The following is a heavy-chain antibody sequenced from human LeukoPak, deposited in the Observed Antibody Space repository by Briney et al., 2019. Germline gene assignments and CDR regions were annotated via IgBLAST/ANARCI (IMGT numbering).Heavy chain of an antibody. D-gene: IGHD6-19*01. CDR1: GGSISSYY. CDR2: IYYSGST. J-gene: IGHJ4*02. Sequence: SETLSLTCTVSGGSISSYYWSWIRQPPGKGLEWIGYIYYSGSTNYNPSLKSRVTISVDTSRNQFSLKLSSVTAADTAVYYCASTLERPEQWLDPWSYDYWGQGTLVTVSS. V-gene: IGHV4-59*01. CDR3: ASTLERPEQWLDPWSYDY.